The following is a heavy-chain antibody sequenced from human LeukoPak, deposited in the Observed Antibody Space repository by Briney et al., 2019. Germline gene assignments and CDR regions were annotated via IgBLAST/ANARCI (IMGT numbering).Heavy chain of an antibody. Sequence: SETLSLTCTVSGGSISSGSYYWSWIRQPAGKGLEWIGRIYTSGSTNYNPSLKSRVTISVDTSKNQFSLKLSSVTAADTAVYYCARESRTLGCFDYWGQGTLVTVSS. D-gene: IGHD1-26*01. V-gene: IGHV4-61*02. CDR3: ARESRTLGCFDY. CDR1: GGSISSGSYY. J-gene: IGHJ4*02. CDR2: IYTSGST.